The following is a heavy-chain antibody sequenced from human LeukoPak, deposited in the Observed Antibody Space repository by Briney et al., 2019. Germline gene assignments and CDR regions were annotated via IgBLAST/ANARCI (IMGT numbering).Heavy chain of an antibody. CDR3: ARDNTSTGPFDY. D-gene: IGHD1-1*01. CDR1: GYXFTSYY. J-gene: IGHJ4*02. Sequence: ASVKVSCRASGYXFTSYYMHWVRQAPGQGLEWMGIIDPSGGSTSYAQKFQGRVTMTRDTSTSTVYMELSSLRSEDTAVYCCARDNTSTGPFDYWGQGTLVTVSS. V-gene: IGHV1-46*01. CDR2: IDPSGGST.